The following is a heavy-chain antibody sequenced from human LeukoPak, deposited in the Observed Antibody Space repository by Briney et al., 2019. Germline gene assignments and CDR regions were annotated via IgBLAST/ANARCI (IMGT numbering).Heavy chain of an antibody. CDR1: GFTFDDYS. Sequence: GGSLRLSCAASGFTFDDYSLSWVRQAPGKGLEWVSGRNGGSTGYADSVKGRFTISRDNSKNTLYLQMNSLRAEDTAVYYCAKDIVGRSSDPWGQGTLVTVSS. CDR3: AKDIVGRSSDP. V-gene: IGHV3-20*04. D-gene: IGHD1-26*01. J-gene: IGHJ5*02. CDR2: RNGGST.